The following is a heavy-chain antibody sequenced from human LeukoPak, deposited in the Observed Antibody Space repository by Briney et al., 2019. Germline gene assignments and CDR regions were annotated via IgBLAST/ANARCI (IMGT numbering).Heavy chain of an antibody. V-gene: IGHV3-48*04. J-gene: IGHJ4*02. D-gene: IGHD3-9*01. CDR1: GFTFSSYA. CDR3: AGSILTGYPNFDY. CDR2: ISSSSSSI. Sequence: GGSLRLSCAASGFTFSSYAMSWVRQAPGKGLEWVSYISSSSSSIYDADSVRGRFTISRDNAKNSLYLQMNSLRAEDTAVYYCAGSILTGYPNFDYWGQGTLVTVSS.